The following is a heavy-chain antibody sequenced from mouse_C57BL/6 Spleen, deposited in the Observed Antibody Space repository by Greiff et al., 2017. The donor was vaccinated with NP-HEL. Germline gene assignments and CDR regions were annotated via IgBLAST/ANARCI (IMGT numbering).Heavy chain of an antibody. V-gene: IGHV3-6*01. CDR2: ISYDGSN. D-gene: IGHD2-5*01. J-gene: IGHJ3*01. Sequence: EVQLQESGPGLVKPSQSLSLTCSVTGYSITSGYYWNWIRQFPGNKLEWMGYISYDGSNNYNPSLKNRISITRDTSKNQFFLKLNSVTTEDTATYYCAENSNYRSWFAYWGQGTLVTVSA. CDR3: AENSNYRSWFAY. CDR1: GYSITSGYY.